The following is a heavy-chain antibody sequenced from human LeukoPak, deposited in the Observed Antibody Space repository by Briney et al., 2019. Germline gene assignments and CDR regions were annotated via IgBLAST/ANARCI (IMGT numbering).Heavy chain of an antibody. V-gene: IGHV3-21*01. CDR3: AREYYYDSSGYYGWFDP. D-gene: IGHD3-22*01. J-gene: IGHJ5*02. CDR2: ISSSSSYI. CDR1: GFTFSSYS. Sequence: GGSLRLSCAASGFTFSSYSMNWVRQAPGKGLEWVSSISSSSSYIYYADSVKGRFTISRDNANNSLYLQMNSLRAEYTAVYYCAREYYYDSSGYYGWFDPWGQGTVVTVSS.